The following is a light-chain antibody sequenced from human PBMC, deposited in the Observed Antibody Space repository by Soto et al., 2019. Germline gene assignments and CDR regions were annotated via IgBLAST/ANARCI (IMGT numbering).Light chain of an antibody. V-gene: IGKV3-20*01. CDR1: QSVSSSY. J-gene: IGKJ4*01. CDR2: GAS. CDR3: QQYVSSPLT. Sequence: EIVLTQSPGTLSLSPGERATLSCRASQSVSSSYLAWYQQKPGQAPRLLIYGASSRATGIPDRFSGSGSGTDFTLTISRLEREDFAVYYCQQYVSSPLTFGGGTKVEIK.